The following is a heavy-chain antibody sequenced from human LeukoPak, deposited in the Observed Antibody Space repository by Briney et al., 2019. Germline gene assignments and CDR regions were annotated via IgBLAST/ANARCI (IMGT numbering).Heavy chain of an antibody. J-gene: IGHJ4*02. Sequence: PGGSLRLSCAASGFTFDDYTMHWVRQAPGKGLEWVSLISWDGGSTYYADSVKGRFTISRDNSKNSLYLQMNSLRTEDTALYCCAKDSDFWSGYSWGQGTLVTVSS. D-gene: IGHD3-3*01. V-gene: IGHV3-43*01. CDR3: AKDSDFWSGYS. CDR1: GFTFDDYT. CDR2: ISWDGGST.